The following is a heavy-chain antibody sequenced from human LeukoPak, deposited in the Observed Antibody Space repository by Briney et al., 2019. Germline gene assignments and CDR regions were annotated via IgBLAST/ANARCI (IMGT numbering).Heavy chain of an antibody. D-gene: IGHD3-22*01. CDR2: ISASGAVP. CDR1: GFMFDSFY. CDR3: ARSLIVASEDN. Sequence: GGSLCLSRAASGFMFDSFYMGWIRQVPGKGLDYIALISASGAVPYYAESVKGRFTISRDNAKNSVSLQMNSLSADDTAVYYCARSLIVASEDNWGPGARYTVSS. J-gene: IGHJ4*01. V-gene: IGHV3-11*04.